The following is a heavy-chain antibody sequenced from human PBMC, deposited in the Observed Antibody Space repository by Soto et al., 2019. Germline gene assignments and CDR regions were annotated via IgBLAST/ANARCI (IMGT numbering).Heavy chain of an antibody. Sequence: AASVKVSCKASGGTFSSYAISWVRQAPGQGREWMGGIIPIFGTANYAQKFQGRVTITADESTSTAYMELSSLRSEDTAVYYCASTIRRDIVVVPAAIQSPFDPWGQGTLVTVSS. J-gene: IGHJ5*02. CDR1: GGTFSSYA. CDR2: IIPIFGTA. V-gene: IGHV1-69*13. D-gene: IGHD2-2*01. CDR3: ASTIRRDIVVVPAAIQSPFDP.